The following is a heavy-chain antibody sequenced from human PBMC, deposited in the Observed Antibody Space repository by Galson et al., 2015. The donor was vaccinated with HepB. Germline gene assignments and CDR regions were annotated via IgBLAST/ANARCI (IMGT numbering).Heavy chain of an antibody. Sequence: SLRLSCAASGFTFSSYAMHWVRQAPGKGLEYVSAISSNGGSTYYANSVKGRFTISRDNSKNTLYLQMGSLRAEDMAVYYCARGIAAAGPPEGFPNGGLGSSGYLDYWGQGTLVTVSS. D-gene: IGHD6-13*01. V-gene: IGHV3-64*01. CDR3: ARGIAAAGPPEGFPNGGLGSSGYLDY. CDR1: GFTFSSYA. J-gene: IGHJ4*02. CDR2: ISSNGGST.